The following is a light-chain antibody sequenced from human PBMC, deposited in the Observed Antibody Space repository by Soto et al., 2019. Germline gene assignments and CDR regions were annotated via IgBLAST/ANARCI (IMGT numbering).Light chain of an antibody. V-gene: IGKV3-11*01. Sequence: EIVLTQSPATLSLSPGERATLSCRASQSVSSYLAWYQQKPRQAPSLLIYDASSRATGIPARFSGSGSGTDFTLTISRLEPEDFAVYYCQQRSNWPLTFGGGTKVEIK. CDR1: QSVSSY. CDR2: DAS. J-gene: IGKJ4*01. CDR3: QQRSNWPLT.